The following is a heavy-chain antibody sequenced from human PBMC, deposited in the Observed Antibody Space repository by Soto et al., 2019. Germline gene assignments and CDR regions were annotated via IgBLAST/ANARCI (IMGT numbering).Heavy chain of an antibody. J-gene: IGHJ4*02. Sequence: ASVKVSCKTSGYTFTSYDFGWVRQAPGQGLQWMGWISVYTGDTKYTQSLQGRVTMTTDTSTTTAYMELRSLRSDDTAVYYCARASLYCSGGNCFPYYFDYWGQGTLGTVSS. CDR1: GYTFTSYD. D-gene: IGHD2-15*01. V-gene: IGHV1-18*04. CDR3: ARASLYCSGGNCFPYYFDY. CDR2: ISVYTGDT.